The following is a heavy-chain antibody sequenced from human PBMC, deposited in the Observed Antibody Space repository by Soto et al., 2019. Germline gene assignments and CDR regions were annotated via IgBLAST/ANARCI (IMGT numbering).Heavy chain of an antibody. CDR2: INHSGST. CDR1: GGSFSGYY. Sequence: SETLSLTCAVYGGSFSGYYWSWICQPPGKGLEWIGEINHSGSTNYNPSLKSRVTISVDTSKNQFSLKLSSVTAADTAVYYCARDEQGNWFDPWGQGTLVTVSS. D-gene: IGHD6-13*01. J-gene: IGHJ5*02. V-gene: IGHV4-34*01. CDR3: ARDEQGNWFDP.